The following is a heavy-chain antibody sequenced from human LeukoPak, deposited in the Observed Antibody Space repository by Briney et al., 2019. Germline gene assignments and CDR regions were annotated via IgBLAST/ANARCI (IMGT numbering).Heavy chain of an antibody. CDR1: GFTFSSYE. D-gene: IGHD6-13*01. V-gene: IGHV3-48*03. Sequence: GSLRLSCAASGFTFSSYEMNWVRQAPGKGLEWVSYISSSGSTIYYADSVKGRSTISRDNAKNSLYLRMNSLRAEDTAVYYCAGTSIGAAAGSRDFQHWGQGTLVTVSS. CDR3: AGTSIGAAAGSRDFQH. J-gene: IGHJ1*01. CDR2: ISSSGSTI.